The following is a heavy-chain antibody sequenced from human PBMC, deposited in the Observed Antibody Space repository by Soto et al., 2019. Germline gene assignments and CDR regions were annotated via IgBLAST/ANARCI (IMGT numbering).Heavy chain of an antibody. CDR1: GFTFSSYA. J-gene: IGHJ4*02. CDR2: TSGSGGST. V-gene: IGHV3-23*01. D-gene: IGHD2-2*01. CDR3: AKRSLTPAAMKSPFDY. Sequence: GGSLRLSCAASGFTFSSYAMSWVRQAPGKGLEWVSATSGSGGSTYYADSVKGRFTISRDNSKNTLYLQMNSLRAEDTAVYYCAKRSLTPAAMKSPFDYWGQGTLVTVSS.